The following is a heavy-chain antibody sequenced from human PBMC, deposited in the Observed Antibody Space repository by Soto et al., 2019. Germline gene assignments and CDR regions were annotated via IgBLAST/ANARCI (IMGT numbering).Heavy chain of an antibody. V-gene: IGHV4-59*08. CDR3: ARRWGRTFDY. CDR1: GGSFSGYY. Sequence: PSDTLSLTCAVYGGSFSGYYWSWIRQPPGKGLEWIGYIYYSGSTNYNPSLKSRVTISVDTSKNQFSLKLSSVTAADTAVYYCARRWGRTFDYWGQGTLVTVSS. CDR2: IYYSGST. D-gene: IGHD7-27*01. J-gene: IGHJ4*02.